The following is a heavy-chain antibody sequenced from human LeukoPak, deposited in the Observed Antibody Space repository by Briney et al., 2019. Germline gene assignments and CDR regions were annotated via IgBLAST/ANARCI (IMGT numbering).Heavy chain of an antibody. CDR2: ISASGDST. J-gene: IGHJ6*02. V-gene: IGHV3-23*01. CDR1: GFTFSSYA. D-gene: IGHD3-3*01. CDR3: AKTVVDFWNPRGEYYGMDV. Sequence: PGGSLRLSCAASGFTFSSYAMNWVRQAPGKGLEWVSSISASGDSTYFADSVKGRFTISRDNSKNTLYLQMNSLRAEDTAEYYCAKTVVDFWNPRGEYYGMDVWGQGTTVTVSS.